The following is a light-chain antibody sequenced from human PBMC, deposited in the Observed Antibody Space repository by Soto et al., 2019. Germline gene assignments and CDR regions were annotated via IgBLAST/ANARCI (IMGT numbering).Light chain of an antibody. CDR3: QQLNTYPFT. Sequence: DIQLTQSPSFLSASVGDRDTITCRASQGISSYLAWYQQKPGKAPKLLIYAASTLQSGVPSRFSGSESGTEFTLTISSLQPEDFATYYCQQLNTYPFTFGGGTKVEIK. J-gene: IGKJ4*01. V-gene: IGKV1-9*01. CDR1: QGISSY. CDR2: AAS.